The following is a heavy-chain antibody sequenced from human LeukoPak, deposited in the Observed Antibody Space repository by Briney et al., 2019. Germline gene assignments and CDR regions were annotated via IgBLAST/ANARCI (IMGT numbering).Heavy chain of an antibody. CDR2: IYHSGCT. CDR3: ARLYYDSRGYYWFDR. Sequence: SETLSLTCTVSGGSIISTSFYWGWIRQPPGKGLAWLGSIYHSGCTYDNPSLKSRVTISVDRSKNQFSLKLSSVTAADTAVYYCARLYYDSRGYYWFDRWGQGTLVTVSS. J-gene: IGHJ5*02. CDR1: GGSIISTSFY. D-gene: IGHD3-22*01. V-gene: IGHV4-39*01.